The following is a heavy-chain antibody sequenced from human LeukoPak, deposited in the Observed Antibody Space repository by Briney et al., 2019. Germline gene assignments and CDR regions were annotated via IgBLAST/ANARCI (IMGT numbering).Heavy chain of an antibody. J-gene: IGHJ4*02. CDR2: ISGSGGST. Sequence: GGSLRLSCAASGFTFSSYAMSWVRQAPGKGLEWVSAISGSGGSTYYADSVKGRFTISRDNSKNTLYLQMNSLRAEDTAVYYCAKPSLPGYSTGPFDYWGQGTLVTVSS. V-gene: IGHV3-23*01. D-gene: IGHD6-25*01. CDR3: AKPSLPGYSTGPFDY. CDR1: GFTFSSYA.